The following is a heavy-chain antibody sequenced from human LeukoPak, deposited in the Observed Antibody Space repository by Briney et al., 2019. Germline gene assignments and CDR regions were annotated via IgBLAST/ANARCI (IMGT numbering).Heavy chain of an antibody. J-gene: IGHJ5*02. CDR1: GGSISSSNW. CDR3: AREDSYSSSWLNWFDP. Sequence: PSGTLSLTCAVSGGSISSSNWWSWVRQPPGKGLEWIGEIYHSGSTNYNPSLKSRVTISVDKSKNQFSLKLSSVTAADTAVYYCAREDSYSSSWLNWFDPWGQGTLVTVSS. V-gene: IGHV4-4*02. D-gene: IGHD6-13*01. CDR2: IYHSGST.